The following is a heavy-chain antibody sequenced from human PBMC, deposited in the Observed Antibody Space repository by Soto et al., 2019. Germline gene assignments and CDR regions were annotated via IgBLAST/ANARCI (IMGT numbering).Heavy chain of an antibody. CDR2: IKSDGSRT. D-gene: IGHD4-4*01. J-gene: IGHJ6*02. Sequence: GGSLRLSCAVSGFTFSNYWMHWVRQPPGKGLGWVSRIKSDGSRTRYADSVKGRFTISRDNAKNTLYLQMDSLRDEDTAVYYCVRDDYSNYANFYYYYGMDVWGQGTTVTVSS. CDR1: GFTFSNYW. CDR3: VRDDYSNYANFYYYYGMDV. V-gene: IGHV3-74*01.